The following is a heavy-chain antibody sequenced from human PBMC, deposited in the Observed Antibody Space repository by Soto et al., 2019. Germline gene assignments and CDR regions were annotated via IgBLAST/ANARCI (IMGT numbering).Heavy chain of an antibody. J-gene: IGHJ4*02. Sequence: EVQLVESGGVSVQPGGSLRLSCTASGFTLSNYWMHWVRQASGKGLVWVSRINTDGGTTTYADSVKGRFTISRDNAKNTLYLQMNSLRDEDTAVYYCVRIRRGDGYTFGYWGQGTLVTVSS. V-gene: IGHV3-74*01. CDR2: INTDGGTT. D-gene: IGHD5-12*01. CDR3: VRIRRGDGYTFGY. CDR1: GFTLSNYW.